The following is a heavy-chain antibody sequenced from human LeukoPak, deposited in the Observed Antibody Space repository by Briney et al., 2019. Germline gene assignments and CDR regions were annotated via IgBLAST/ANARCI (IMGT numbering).Heavy chain of an antibody. V-gene: IGHV1-2*02. J-gene: IGHJ4*02. Sequence: GASVKVSCKASGYTFTKYAVNWVRQAPGQGLEWLGWIKPKSGVTSYAQGFQGRVTMTSDTSINTAFMELSRLSSDDTAVYYCARPSFCGVDCYYYFDFWGQGTLVTVSS. CDR2: IKPKSGVT. CDR3: ARPSFCGVDCYYYFDF. CDR1: GYTFTKYA. D-gene: IGHD2-21*01.